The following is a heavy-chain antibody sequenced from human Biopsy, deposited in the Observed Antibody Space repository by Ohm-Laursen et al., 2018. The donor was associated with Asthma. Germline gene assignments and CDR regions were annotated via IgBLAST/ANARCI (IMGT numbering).Heavy chain of an antibody. J-gene: IGHJ6*02. CDR2: ISWNSGNI. CDR1: GFRFDAYA. D-gene: IGHD3-16*01. Sequence: SLRLSCTASGFRFDAYAMYWVRHAPGKGLEWVAGISWNSGNIGYAVSVKGRFIVSRDNVKNSLYLQMNSLRAEDTALYYCAKDMGAGGNDPDSFIGYYGMDVWGQGTTVTVSS. V-gene: IGHV3-9*01. CDR3: AKDMGAGGNDPDSFIGYYGMDV.